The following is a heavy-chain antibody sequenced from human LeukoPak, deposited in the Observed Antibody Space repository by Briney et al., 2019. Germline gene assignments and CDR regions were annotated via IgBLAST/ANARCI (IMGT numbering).Heavy chain of an antibody. CDR2: ISGSGAST. CDR3: AKGASSGWLLYWFDP. J-gene: IGHJ5*02. D-gene: IGHD6-19*01. Sequence: GGSLRLSCAASGFTFSTYAMTWVRQAPGKGLQWVSGISGSGASTYYADSVKGRFTTSRDNSKNTLYLQINSLRAEDTAVYHCAKGASSGWLLYWFDPWGQGTLVTVSS. CDR1: GFTFSTYA. V-gene: IGHV3-23*01.